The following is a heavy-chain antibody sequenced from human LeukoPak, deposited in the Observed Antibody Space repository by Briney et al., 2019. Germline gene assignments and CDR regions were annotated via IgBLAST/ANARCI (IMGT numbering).Heavy chain of an antibody. D-gene: IGHD3-10*01. CDR2: ISYDGSNK. J-gene: IGHJ6*02. CDR1: GFTFSSYA. V-gene: IGHV3-30-3*01. Sequence: GGSLGLSCAASGFTFSSYAMHWVRQAPGKGLEWVAVISYDGSNKYYADSVKGRFTISRDNSKNTLYLQMNSLRAEDTAVYYCAREGLLWFGELLDYYYYGMDVWGQGTTVTVSS. CDR3: AREGLLWFGELLDYYYYGMDV.